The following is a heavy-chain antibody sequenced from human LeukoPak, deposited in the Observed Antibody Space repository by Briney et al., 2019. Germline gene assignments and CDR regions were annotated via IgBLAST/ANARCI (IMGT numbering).Heavy chain of an antibody. Sequence: SETLSLTCAVYGGSFSGYYWSWIRQPPGKGLEWIGEINHSGSTNYNPSLKSRVTISVDTSKNQFSLKLSSVTAADTAVYYCAREGYSYGLDYWGQGTLVAVSS. J-gene: IGHJ4*02. CDR3: AREGYSYGLDY. CDR2: INHSGST. D-gene: IGHD5-18*01. CDR1: GGSFSGYY. V-gene: IGHV4-34*01.